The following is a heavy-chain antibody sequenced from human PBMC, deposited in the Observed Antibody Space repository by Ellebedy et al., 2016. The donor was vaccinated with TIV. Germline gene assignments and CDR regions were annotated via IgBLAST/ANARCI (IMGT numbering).Heavy chain of an antibody. CDR3: ARNRGSGFDYIDH. Sequence: LRLSCSVSGGSITRGDYYWTWIRQPPGKGLEWIAYIYHNGNAFHHPSLKSRVSLSVDTSKNQFSLSVNSVTVSDTGVYFCARNRGSGFDYIDHWGQGTLVSVSS. J-gene: IGHJ4*02. V-gene: IGHV4-30-4*08. D-gene: IGHD5-12*01. CDR2: IYHNGNA. CDR1: GGSITRGDYY.